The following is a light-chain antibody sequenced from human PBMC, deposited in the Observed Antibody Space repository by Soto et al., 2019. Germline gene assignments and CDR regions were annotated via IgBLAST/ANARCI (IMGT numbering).Light chain of an antibody. V-gene: IGLV2-8*01. CDR1: SSDVGGYNY. CDR3: SSYAGSNNLL. J-gene: IGLJ2*01. CDR2: EVS. Sequence: QSALTQPPSASGSPGHSVTTSCTGTSSDVGGYNYVSWYQQHPGKAPQLMIYEVSRRPSGVPDRFSGSKSGNTASLTVSGLQAEDEADYYCSSYAGSNNLLFGGGTKLTVL.